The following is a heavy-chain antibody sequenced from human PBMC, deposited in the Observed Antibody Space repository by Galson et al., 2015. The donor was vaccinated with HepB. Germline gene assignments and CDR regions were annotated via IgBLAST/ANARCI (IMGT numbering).Heavy chain of an antibody. V-gene: IGHV3-7*01. J-gene: IGHJ5*02. D-gene: IGHD3-10*01. CDR2: IKQDGSEK. CDR3: ARSILAGDYYGSGSYYH. Sequence: SLRLSCAASGFTFSSYWMSWVRQAPGKGLEWVANIKQDGSEKYYVDSVKGRFTISRDNAKNSLYLQMNSLRAEDTAVYYCARSILAGDYYGSGSYYHWGQGTLVTVSS. CDR1: GFTFSSYW.